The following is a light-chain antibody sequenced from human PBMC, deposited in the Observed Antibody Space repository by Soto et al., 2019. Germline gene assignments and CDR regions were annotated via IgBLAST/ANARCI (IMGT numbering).Light chain of an antibody. V-gene: IGLV1-44*01. J-gene: IGLJ3*02. Sequence: QSVLIQPPSASGTPGQRVTISCSGRNSNIGSNTVSWYHQVPGTAPKVVIYSSDQRPSGVPDRLSASKSGTSASLAISGLQAEDEADYYYCSYAGTYTWVFGGGTKVTVL. CDR1: NSNIGSNT. CDR3: CSYAGTYTWV. CDR2: SSD.